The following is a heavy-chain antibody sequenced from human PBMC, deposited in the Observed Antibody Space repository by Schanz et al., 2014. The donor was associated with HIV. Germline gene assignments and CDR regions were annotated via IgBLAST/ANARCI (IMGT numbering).Heavy chain of an antibody. Sequence: VQLLQSGGGLVQPGGSLRLSCAASGFTFSIYGIHWVRQAPGKGLEWVAVIWFDGRYKFYADSAKGRFTISRDNSKNTLYLQMTTLRIDDTAVYYCAKPEYDSRGNSQSHFDYWGQGTLVTVSS. D-gene: IGHD3-22*01. J-gene: IGHJ4*02. CDR2: IWFDGRYK. CDR3: AKPEYDSRGNSQSHFDY. CDR1: GFTFSIYG. V-gene: IGHV3-33*06.